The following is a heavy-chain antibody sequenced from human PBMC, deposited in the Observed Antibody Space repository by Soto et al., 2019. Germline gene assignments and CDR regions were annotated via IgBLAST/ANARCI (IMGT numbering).Heavy chain of an antibody. V-gene: IGHV4-31*03. J-gene: IGHJ4*02. CDR2: IHYTGTT. D-gene: IGHD2-21*02. CDR1: GFSINRPHHN. Sequence: QAQLQESGPGLAEPSQTLSPTCTVTGFSINRPHHNWRWILQYPGRGLEWIGFIHYTGTTYYNPSLKGRVSISVASFRKDFSMRLSSVTAADTAVYYCTAGGDASETGYWGQGTLVTVSS. CDR3: TAGGDASETGY.